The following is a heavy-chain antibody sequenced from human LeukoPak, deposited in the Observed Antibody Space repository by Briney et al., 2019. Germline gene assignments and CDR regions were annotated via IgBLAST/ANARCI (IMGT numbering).Heavy chain of an antibody. CDR1: GGSITSYY. CDR2: IYYSGST. Sequence: SKTLSLTCTVSGGSITSYYWSWIRQPPGKGLEWIGYIYYSGSTNHNPSLKSRVTMSVDTSKNQFSLKLSSVTAADTAVYYCARGLEGYYYYYYMDVWGKGTTVTVSS. V-gene: IGHV4-59*01. J-gene: IGHJ6*03. D-gene: IGHD2-15*01. CDR3: ARGLEGYYYYYYMDV.